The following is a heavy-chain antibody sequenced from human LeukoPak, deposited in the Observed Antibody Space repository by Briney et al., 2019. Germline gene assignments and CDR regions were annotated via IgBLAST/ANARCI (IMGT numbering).Heavy chain of an antibody. Sequence: SVKVSCKASGGTFSSYAISWVRQAPGQGLEWMGGIVPIFGTANYAQKFQGRVTITADESTSTAYMELSSLRSEDTAVYYCARAGGSFSYYDTLTASPGVYFDYWGQGTLVTVSS. CDR3: ARAGGSFSYYDTLTASPGVYFDY. D-gene: IGHD3-9*01. CDR1: GGTFSSYA. CDR2: IVPIFGTA. V-gene: IGHV1-69*01. J-gene: IGHJ4*02.